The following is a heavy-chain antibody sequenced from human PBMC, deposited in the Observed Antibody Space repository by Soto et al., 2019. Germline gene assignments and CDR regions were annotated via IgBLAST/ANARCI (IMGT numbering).Heavy chain of an antibody. Sequence: GSLRISFAASWFSVRSSQITWVRQAPGKGLEWVSVIYGGGTTYYADSVKGRFTISRDTSKNTLYLQMNSLRAEDTAVYYCVQTTGWPGFDFWGQGTLVTVS. CDR3: VQTTGWPGFDF. CDR1: WFSVRSSQ. CDR2: IYGGGTT. J-gene: IGHJ4*02. D-gene: IGHD6-19*01. V-gene: IGHV3-53*01.